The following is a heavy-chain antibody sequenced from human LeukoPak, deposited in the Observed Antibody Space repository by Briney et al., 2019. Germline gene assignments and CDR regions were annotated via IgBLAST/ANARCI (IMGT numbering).Heavy chain of an antibody. J-gene: IGHJ5*02. V-gene: IGHV3-7*01. CDR3: ARENDFWSENWFDP. D-gene: IGHD3-3*01. Sequence: PGGSLRLSCVASGFTFSSYWMSWVRQAPGKGLEWVANIKQDGSEKYCVDSVKGRFTISRDNAKNSLYLQMNSLRAEDTAVYYCARENDFWSENWFDPWGQGTLVTVSS. CDR1: GFTFSSYW. CDR2: IKQDGSEK.